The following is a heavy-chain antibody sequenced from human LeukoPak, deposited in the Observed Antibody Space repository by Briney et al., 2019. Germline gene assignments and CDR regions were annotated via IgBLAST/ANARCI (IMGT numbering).Heavy chain of an antibody. CDR1: GYTFTGYY. CDR3: ARDFIVVVPAGFDP. CDR2: INPNSGGT. V-gene: IGHV1-2*02. D-gene: IGHD2-2*01. J-gene: IGHJ5*02. Sequence: GASVKVSRKASGYTFTGYYMHWVRQAPGQGLEWMGWINPNSGGTNYAQKFQGRVTMTRDTSISTAYMELSRLRSDDTAVYYCARDFIVVVPAGFDPWGQGTLVTVSS.